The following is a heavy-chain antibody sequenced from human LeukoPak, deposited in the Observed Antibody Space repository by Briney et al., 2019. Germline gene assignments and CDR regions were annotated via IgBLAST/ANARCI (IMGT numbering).Heavy chain of an antibody. V-gene: IGHV3-30*18. CDR3: AKDVYYYDSSGLFPLY. D-gene: IGHD3-22*01. CDR2: ISYDGSNK. Sequence: PGRSLRLSCAASGFTFSSYGMHWVRQAPGKGLEWVAVISYDGSNKYYADSVKGRFTISRDNSKNTLYLQMNSLRAEDTAVYYCAKDVYYYDSSGLFPLYWGQGTLVTVSS. J-gene: IGHJ4*02. CDR1: GFTFSSYG.